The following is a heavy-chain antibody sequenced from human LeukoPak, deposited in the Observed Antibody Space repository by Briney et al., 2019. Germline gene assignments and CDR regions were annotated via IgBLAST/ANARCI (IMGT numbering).Heavy chain of an antibody. V-gene: IGHV3-23*01. CDR2: ISGSGGST. D-gene: IGHD3-3*01. J-gene: IGHJ4*02. CDR1: GFTFSSYA. Sequence: PGGSLRLSCAASGFTFSSYAMSWVRQAPGKGLEWVSAISGSGGSTYYADSVKGRFTISRDNSKNTLYLQMNSLRAEDTAVYYCAKVPQGYDFWSGVLYYFDYWGQGTLVTVSS. CDR3: AKVPQGYDFWSGVLYYFDY.